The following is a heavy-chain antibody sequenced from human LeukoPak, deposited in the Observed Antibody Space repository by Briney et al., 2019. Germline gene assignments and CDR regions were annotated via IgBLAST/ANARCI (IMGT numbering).Heavy chain of an antibody. CDR2: IIPIFGTA. CDR1: GGTFSSYA. D-gene: IGHD2-2*01. J-gene: IGHJ4*02. Sequence: ASVKVSCKASGGTFSSYAISWVRQAPGQGLEWMGGIIPIFGTANYAQKFQGRVTITADESTSTAYMERSSLRSEDTAVYYCARASLGCSSTSCYLDYWGQGTLVTVSS. CDR3: ARASLGCSSTSCYLDY. V-gene: IGHV1-69*01.